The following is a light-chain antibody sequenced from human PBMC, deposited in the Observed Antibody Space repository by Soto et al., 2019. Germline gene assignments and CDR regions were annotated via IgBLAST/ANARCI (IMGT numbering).Light chain of an antibody. J-gene: IGKJ1*01. Sequence: DIQMTQSPPSLSASVGDRVTITCRASQGIGNYLAWYQQKPGKVPKLLIYGASTLQPGVPSRFRGSGSGTDFTLTISSLRPEDFATYYCQKYNRAPRTFGPGTKVDIK. CDR3: QKYNRAPRT. CDR2: GAS. CDR1: QGIGNY. V-gene: IGKV1-27*01.